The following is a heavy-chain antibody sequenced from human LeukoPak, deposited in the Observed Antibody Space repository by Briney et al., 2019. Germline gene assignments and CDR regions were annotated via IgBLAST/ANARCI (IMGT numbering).Heavy chain of an antibody. CDR1: GFILSNYA. V-gene: IGHV3-13*01. D-gene: IGHD5-24*01. CDR2: LGTAGDT. Sequence: GGSLRLSCAASGFILSNYAMHWVRQPAGKGLEWVSALGTAGDTFYPGSVKGRFTISRGNAKKSLFLQMSSLRAEGTAIYYCARQSTPHGNFDYWGQGTLVTVSS. J-gene: IGHJ4*02. CDR3: ARQSTPHGNFDY.